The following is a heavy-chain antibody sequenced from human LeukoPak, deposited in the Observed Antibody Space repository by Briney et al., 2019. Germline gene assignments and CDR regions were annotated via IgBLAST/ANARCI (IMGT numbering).Heavy chain of an antibody. CDR2: VKQDGSEK. V-gene: IGHV3-7*01. D-gene: IGHD2-21*01. J-gene: IGHJ5*02. CDR1: GFTFTGHS. Sequence: GGSLRLSCVASGFTFTGHSMHWVRQAPGKGLEWVATVKQDGSEKYYVDSVKGRFTTSRDNAKDSLYLQMNTLRAEDTAVYYCARLSFGRIDDPWGQGTLVTVSS. CDR3: ARLSFGRIDDP.